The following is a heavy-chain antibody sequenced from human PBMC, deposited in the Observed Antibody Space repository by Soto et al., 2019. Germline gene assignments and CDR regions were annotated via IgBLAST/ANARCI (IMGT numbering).Heavy chain of an antibody. CDR2: IYYSGST. CDR1: GGSISSYY. V-gene: IGHV4-59*08. Sequence: PSETLSLTCTVSGGSISSYYWTWIRQPPGKGLEWIGYIYYSGSTNYNPSLKSRVTISVATSKTQFSLKLSSVTAADTAVYYCARPRGYCSSTSCHTYFDYWGQGTLVTVSS. CDR3: ARPRGYCSSTSCHTYFDY. J-gene: IGHJ4*02. D-gene: IGHD2-2*01.